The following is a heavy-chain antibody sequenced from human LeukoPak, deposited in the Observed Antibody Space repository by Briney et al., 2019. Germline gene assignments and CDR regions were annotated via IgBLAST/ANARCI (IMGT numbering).Heavy chain of an antibody. J-gene: IGHJ4*02. Sequence: SQTLSLTCAVSGGSISSGGYSWSWIRQPPGKGLEWIGYVYHSGSTYYNPSLKSRVTISVDRSKNQFSLKLSSVTAADTAVYYCARGGPLWNYFDYWGQGTLVTVSS. D-gene: IGHD3-3*01. CDR2: VYHSGST. CDR3: ARGGPLWNYFDY. CDR1: GGSISSGGYS. V-gene: IGHV4-30-2*01.